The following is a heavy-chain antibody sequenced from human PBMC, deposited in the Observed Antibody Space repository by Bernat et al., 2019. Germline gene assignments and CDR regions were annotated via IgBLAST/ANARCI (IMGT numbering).Heavy chain of an antibody. D-gene: IGHD2-21*02. V-gene: IGHV3-21*01. Sequence: EVQLVESGGGLVKPGGSLRLSCAASGFTFSSYSMNWVRQAPGKGLEGVSSISSSSSYIYYAYSMKGRFTISRDNAKNSLYLQMNSLRAEDTAVYYCARANCGGDCYFRTYPDYWGQGTLVTVSS. CDR2: ISSSSSYI. CDR1: GFTFSSYS. CDR3: ARANCGGDCYFRTYPDY. J-gene: IGHJ4*02.